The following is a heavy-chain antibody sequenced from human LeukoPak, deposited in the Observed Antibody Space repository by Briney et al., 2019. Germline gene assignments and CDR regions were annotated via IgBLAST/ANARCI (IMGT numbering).Heavy chain of an antibody. D-gene: IGHD3-10*01. J-gene: IGHJ6*03. CDR1: GGSFSGYY. CDR2: FTHSGST. V-gene: IGHV4-34*01. Sequence: PSETLSLTCAVYGGSFSGYYWSWIRQPPGKGLEWIGEFTHSGSTNYNPSLKSRVTISVDTSKNQFSLKLSSVTAADTAVYYCGVRGQADYYYYMDVWGKGTTVTVSS. CDR3: GVRGQADYYYYMDV.